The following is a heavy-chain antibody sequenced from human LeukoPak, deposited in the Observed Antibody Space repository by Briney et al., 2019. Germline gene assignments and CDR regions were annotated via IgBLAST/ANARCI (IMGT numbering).Heavy chain of an antibody. CDR3: ARMGSGSYFNY. CDR1: GGSFSGYY. V-gene: IGHV4-34*01. CDR2: INHSGST. D-gene: IGHD1-26*01. Sequence: SETLSLTCAVYGGSFSGYYWSWIRQPPGKGLEWIGEINHSGSTKYNPSLKSRITTSVDTSKNQFSLKLSSVTAADTAVYHCARMGSGSYFNYWGQGTLVTVSS. J-gene: IGHJ4*02.